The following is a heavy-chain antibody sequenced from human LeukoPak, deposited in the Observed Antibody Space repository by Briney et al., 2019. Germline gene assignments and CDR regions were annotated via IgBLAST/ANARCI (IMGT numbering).Heavy chain of an antibody. CDR2: INHSSST. J-gene: IGHJ2*01. CDR1: GGSISSSSYY. CDR3: ARSWGRRMTWYFDL. D-gene: IGHD7-27*01. V-gene: IGHV4-39*07. Sequence: SETLSLTCTVSGGSISSSSYYWGWIRQPPGKGLKWIGEINHSSSTNYNPSLKSRVTISVDTYQNQLSLNLSSVTAADTAVYYCARSWGRRMTWYFDLWGRGTLVTVSS.